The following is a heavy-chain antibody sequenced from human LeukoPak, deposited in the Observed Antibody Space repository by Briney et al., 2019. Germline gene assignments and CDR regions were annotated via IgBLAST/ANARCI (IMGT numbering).Heavy chain of an antibody. V-gene: IGHV4-30-4*08. CDR1: GGSISSGAYY. Sequence: PSETLSLTCTVSGGSISSGAYYWSWIRQVPGKGLEWIGYGYFRGNTFYNPSLKGRVTISVDTSKNQFSLKLSSVTAADTAVYYCARDRGSYDDAFDIWGQGTMVTVSS. CDR2: GYFRGNT. CDR3: ARDRGSYDDAFDI. D-gene: IGHD1-26*01. J-gene: IGHJ3*02.